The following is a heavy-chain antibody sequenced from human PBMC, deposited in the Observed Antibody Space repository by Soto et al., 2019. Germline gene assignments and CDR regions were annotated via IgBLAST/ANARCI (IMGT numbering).Heavy chain of an antibody. D-gene: IGHD3-22*01. V-gene: IGHV4-39*01. J-gene: IGHJ4*02. CDR2: IYYSGST. CDR3: ARPPHYYDSSGLPHWDY. CDR1: GGSISSSSYY. Sequence: QLQLQESGPGLVKPSETLSLTCTVSGGSISSSSYYWGWIRQPPGKGLEWIGSIYYSGSTYYNPSLKSRVTISVDTSKNQFSLKLSSVTAADTAVYYCARPPHYYDSSGLPHWDYWGQGTLVTVSS.